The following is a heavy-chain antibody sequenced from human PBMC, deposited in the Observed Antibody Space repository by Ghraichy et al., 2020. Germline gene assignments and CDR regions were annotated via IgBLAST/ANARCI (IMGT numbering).Heavy chain of an antibody. D-gene: IGHD1-26*01. J-gene: IGHJ5*02. CDR2: MYYSGST. V-gene: IGHV4-39*01. CDR1: GGSISSSTYY. CDR3: ARNSQVGATTVWRHLINWFDP. Sequence: SETLSLTCTVSGGSISSSTYYWGWIRQPPGKGLEWIGSMYYSGSTYYNPSLKSRVTISVDTSKNQFSLKLSSVTAADTAVYYCARNSQVGATTVWRHLINWFDPWGQGTLVTVSS.